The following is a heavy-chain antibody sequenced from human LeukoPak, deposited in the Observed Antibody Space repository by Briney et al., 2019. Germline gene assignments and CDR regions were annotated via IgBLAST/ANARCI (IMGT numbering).Heavy chain of an antibody. Sequence: ASVKVSCKASGYTFSNYDMNWVRQAPGQGLEWMGMITPSGGISFAQKFQGRITMTRDMSTNTVYMELSSLRSEDTAVYYCARVDSTSPHELDYWGQGTLVTVSS. CDR3: ARVDSTSPHELDY. V-gene: IGHV1-46*01. CDR2: ITPSGGI. J-gene: IGHJ4*02. CDR1: GYTFSNYD. D-gene: IGHD6-6*01.